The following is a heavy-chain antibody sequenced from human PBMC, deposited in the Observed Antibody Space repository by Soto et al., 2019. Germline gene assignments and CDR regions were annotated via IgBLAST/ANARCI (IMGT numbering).Heavy chain of an antibody. CDR2: ISPDGGST. J-gene: IGHJ4*02. V-gene: IGHV1-46*01. CDR1: GFDFTDHY. CDR3: ARAPRGGVIIVITWAQIDY. Sequence: ASVKVSCKASGFDFTDHYIHWVRQAPGQGLEWMGIISPDGGSTRYSQKFQARITMTRDTSTGTVYMELSSLRSEDTAIYYCARAPRGGVIIVITWAQIDYWGQGTLVTVSS. D-gene: IGHD3-10*01.